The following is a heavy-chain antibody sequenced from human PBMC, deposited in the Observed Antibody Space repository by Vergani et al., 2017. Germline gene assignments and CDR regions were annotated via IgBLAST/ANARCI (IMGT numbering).Heavy chain of an antibody. Sequence: QVQLQESGPGLVKPSETLSLTCSVSGYSISRGYYWGWIRQPPGKGLEWIATVFHSGSAYYKPSLRRRVTISVETSKNQFSLKLSSVTAADTAVYYCARSAAAGILDYWGQGTLVTVSS. J-gene: IGHJ4*02. CDR1: GYSISRGYY. CDR3: ARSAAAGILDY. CDR2: VFHSGSA. D-gene: IGHD6-13*01. V-gene: IGHV4-38-2*02.